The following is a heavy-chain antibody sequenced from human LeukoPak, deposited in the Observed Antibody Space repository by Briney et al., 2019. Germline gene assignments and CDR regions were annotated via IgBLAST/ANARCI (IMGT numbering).Heavy chain of an antibody. CDR3: ARLPFRYAFDY. J-gene: IGHJ4*02. CDR1: GYTFTSYY. D-gene: IGHD3-9*01. V-gene: IGHV1-46*03. CDR2: INPSGGST. Sequence: ASVKVSCKASGYTFTSYYMHWVRQAPRQGLEWMGIINPSGGSTSYAQKFQGRVTMTRDTSTSTVYMELSSLRSEDTAVYYCARLPFRYAFDYWGQGTLVTVSS.